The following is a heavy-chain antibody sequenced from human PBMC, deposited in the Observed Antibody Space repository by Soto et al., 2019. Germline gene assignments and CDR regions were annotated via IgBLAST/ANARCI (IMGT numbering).Heavy chain of an antibody. CDR1: GLTFSDHY. J-gene: IGHJ6*02. Sequence: QVQLVESGGGLVKPGGSLRLSCAASGLTFSDHYMTWIRRAPGKGLEWISYISSSAGTIYYADSVKGRFTISRDNAKNSLYLQMTNLRAEDTAAYYCARAPYFGSGTYYYYALDVWGQGTTVTVSS. D-gene: IGHD3-10*01. CDR2: ISSSAGTI. CDR3: ARAPYFGSGTYYYYALDV. V-gene: IGHV3-11*01.